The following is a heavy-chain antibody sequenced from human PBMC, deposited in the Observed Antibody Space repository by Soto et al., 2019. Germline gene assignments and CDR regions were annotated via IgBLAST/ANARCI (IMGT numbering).Heavy chain of an antibody. CDR3: ARHVGYVNFDY. CDR1: GGSISSYY. Sequence: SETLSLTCTVSGGSISSYYWSWIRQPPGKGLEWIGYIYYSGSTNYNPSLKSRVTISVDTSKNQFSLKLGSVTAADTAVYYCARHVGYVNFDYWGQGTLVTVSS. J-gene: IGHJ4*02. V-gene: IGHV4-59*08. CDR2: IYYSGST. D-gene: IGHD5-12*01.